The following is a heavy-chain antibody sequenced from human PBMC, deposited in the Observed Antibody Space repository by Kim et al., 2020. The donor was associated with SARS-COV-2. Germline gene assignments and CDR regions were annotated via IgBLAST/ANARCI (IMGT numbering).Heavy chain of an antibody. CDR2: IWYDGSNK. CDR3: ARDLDDYGDSFDY. J-gene: IGHJ4*02. V-gene: IGHV3-33*08. CDR1: GFTFSSYG. D-gene: IGHD4-17*01. Sequence: GGSLRLSCAASGFTFSSYGMHWVRQAPGKGLEWVAVIWYDGSNKYYADSVKGRFTISRDNSKNTLYLQMNSLRAEYTAVYYCARDLDDYGDSFDYWGQGTLVTVSS.